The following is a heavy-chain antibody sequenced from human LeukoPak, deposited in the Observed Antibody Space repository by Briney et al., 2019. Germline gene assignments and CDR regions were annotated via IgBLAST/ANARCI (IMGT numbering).Heavy chain of an antibody. Sequence: GGSLRLSCATSGFTFRNHGMHWVRQAPGKGLEWVAFIRYDELQDYYADSVRGRFTISRDNSKSALYLQMGSLRPEDTAMYYCVRDFSNYVAFFDSWGQGTVVTVSS. CDR2: IRYDELQD. CDR3: VRDFSNYVAFFDS. J-gene: IGHJ4*02. D-gene: IGHD4-11*01. CDR1: GFTFRNHG. V-gene: IGHV3-30*02.